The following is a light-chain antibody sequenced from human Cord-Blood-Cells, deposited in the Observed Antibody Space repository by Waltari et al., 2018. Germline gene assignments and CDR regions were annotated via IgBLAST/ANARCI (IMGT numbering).Light chain of an antibody. CDR1: QGIISY. CDR3: QQYNSDPL. J-gene: IGKJ4*01. CDR2: AAS. Sequence: AIRMNQSPSSLYAPTRDRVTINCRASQGIISYLACYQQKPGKSPKLLIYAASTLQSGVPSRFSGSGSGTDFTLTISCLQSEDFATYYCQQYNSDPLFGGGTKVEIK. V-gene: IGKV1-8*01.